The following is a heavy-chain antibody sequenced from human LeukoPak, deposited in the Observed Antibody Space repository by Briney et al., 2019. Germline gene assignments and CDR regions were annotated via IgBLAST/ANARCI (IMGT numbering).Heavy chain of an antibody. CDR3: AREGVTTHPGMDV. D-gene: IGHD1-1*01. CDR2: IYSGGST. CDR1: GFTVSSNY. J-gene: IGHJ6*02. Sequence: GGSLRLSCAASGFTVSSNYMSWVRQAPGKGLEWVSVIYSGGSTYYADSVKGRFTISRDNSKNTLYLQMNSLRAEDTAVYYCAREGVTTHPGMDVWGQGTTVTVSS. V-gene: IGHV3-66*01.